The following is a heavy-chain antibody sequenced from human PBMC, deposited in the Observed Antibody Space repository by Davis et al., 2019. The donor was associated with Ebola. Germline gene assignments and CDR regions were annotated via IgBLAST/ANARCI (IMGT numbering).Heavy chain of an antibody. V-gene: IGHV3-9*01. CDR1: GFTFDDYA. CDR3: ARWGGLDY. J-gene: IGHJ4*02. Sequence: GGSLRLSCAASGFTFDDYAMHWVRQAPGKGLEWVSGISWNSGSIGYADSVKGRFTISRDNAKNSLYLQMNSLRAEDTAVYYCARWGGLDYWGQGTLVTVSS. CDR2: ISWNSGSI. D-gene: IGHD5-24*01.